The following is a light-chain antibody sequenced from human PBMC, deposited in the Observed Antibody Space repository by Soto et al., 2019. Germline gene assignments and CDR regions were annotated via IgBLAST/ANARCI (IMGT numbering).Light chain of an antibody. J-gene: IGKJ2*01. CDR2: IVS. CDR1: QTVTTY. CDR3: QQSYNVPYT. Sequence: DVKMTRSPSSLSASVGYSVTITCRASQTVTTYLNWYQQKPGKAPQVLIYIVSRLESGVPSRFSGSGSGTEFTLTISNLQPEDSATYYCQQSYNVPYTFGQGTRLEIK. V-gene: IGKV1-39*01.